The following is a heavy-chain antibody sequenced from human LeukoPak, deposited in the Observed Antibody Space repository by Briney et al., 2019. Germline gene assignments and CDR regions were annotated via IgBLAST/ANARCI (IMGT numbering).Heavy chain of an antibody. CDR1: GFTFGDYY. V-gene: IGHV3-11*01. D-gene: IGHD3-22*01. J-gene: IGHJ6*02. CDR3: ARDSSGYPSQYYYYGMDV. CDR2: ISSSGSTI. Sequence: GGSLRLSCAASGFTFGDYYMSWIRQAPGKGLEWVSYISSSGSTIYYADSVKGRFTISRDNAKNSLYLQMNSLRAEDTAVYYCARDSSGYPSQYYYYGMDVWGQGTTVTVSS.